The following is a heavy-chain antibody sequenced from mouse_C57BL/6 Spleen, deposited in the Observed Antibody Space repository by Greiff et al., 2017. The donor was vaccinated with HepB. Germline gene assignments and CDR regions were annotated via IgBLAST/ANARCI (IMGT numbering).Heavy chain of an antibody. J-gene: IGHJ1*03. D-gene: IGHD1-1*01. CDR1: GFTFSDYG. V-gene: IGHV5-17*01. CDR3: ARHYYGSSGYWYVDV. Sequence: EVQLQESGGGLVKPGGSLKISCAASGFTFSDYGMHWVRQAPEKGLEWVAYISSGSSTIYYADTVKGRFTISRDNAKNTLFLQMNSLRSEDTAMYYFARHYYGSSGYWYVDVWGTGTTVTVSS. CDR2: ISSGSSTI.